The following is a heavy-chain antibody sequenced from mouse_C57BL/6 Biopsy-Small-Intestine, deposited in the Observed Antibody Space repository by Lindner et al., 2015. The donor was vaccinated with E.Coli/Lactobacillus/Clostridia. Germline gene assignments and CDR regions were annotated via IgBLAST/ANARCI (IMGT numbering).Heavy chain of an antibody. Sequence: VQLQESGGGLVQPKGSLKLSCAASGFTFNTYAMHWVRQAPGKGLEWVARIRSKSSNYATYYADSVKDRFTISRDDSQSMLYLQMNNLKTEDTAMYYCVRDRYYGSSPYYAMGYWGQGTSVTVSS. CDR2: IRSKSSNYAT. CDR3: VRDRYYGSSPYYAMGY. V-gene: IGHV10-3*01. J-gene: IGHJ4*01. D-gene: IGHD1-1*01. CDR1: GFTFNTYA.